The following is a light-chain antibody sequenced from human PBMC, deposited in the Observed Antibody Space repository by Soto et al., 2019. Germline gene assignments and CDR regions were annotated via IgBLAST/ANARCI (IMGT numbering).Light chain of an antibody. V-gene: IGKV1-39*01. CDR3: QQSYSTPYT. CDR2: AAS. J-gene: IGKJ2*01. Sequence: DIQMTQSPSSLSASVGDRVTITCRASQSISSYLNWYQQKPGKAPKLLIYAASSLQSGVPSRFSGSGSGTDFTLTISSLQPEDFATYYCQQSYSTPYTCGRGTDLEIK. CDR1: QSISSY.